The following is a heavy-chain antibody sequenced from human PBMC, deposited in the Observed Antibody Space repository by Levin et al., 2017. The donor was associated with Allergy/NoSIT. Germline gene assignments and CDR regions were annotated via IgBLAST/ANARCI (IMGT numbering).Heavy chain of an antibody. D-gene: IGHD6-19*01. CDR3: AKDHESSGWPTFDL. CDR1: GFTFTRFA. Sequence: GGSLRLSCAASGFTFTRFALSWVRQVPGKGLEWVTSFANTAKTYYADSVMGRFTISRDTSTNTLFLQMNSLRAEDTAVYFCAKDHESSGWPTFDLWGQGTLVTVSS. CDR2: FANTAKT. V-gene: IGHV3-23*05. J-gene: IGHJ4*02.